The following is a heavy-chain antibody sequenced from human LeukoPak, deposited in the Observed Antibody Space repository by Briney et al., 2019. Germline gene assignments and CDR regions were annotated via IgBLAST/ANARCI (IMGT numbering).Heavy chain of an antibody. CDR1: GFNFENYG. D-gene: IGHD1-26*01. J-gene: IGHJ4*02. CDR2: MNIDGSEK. V-gene: IGHV3-7*01. CDR3: ARDPVEWELLLDY. Sequence: GGALRLSCAASGFNFENYGMSCVRQAPGKRLEWVANMNIDGSEKYYADSVKGRFSISRDNARNSVYLQMASLRVEDTAVYYCARDPVEWELLLDYWGQGTLVTVSS.